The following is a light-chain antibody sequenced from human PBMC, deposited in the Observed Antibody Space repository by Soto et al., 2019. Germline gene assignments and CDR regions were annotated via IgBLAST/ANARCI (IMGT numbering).Light chain of an antibody. J-gene: IGKJ2*01. V-gene: IGKV1-5*03. Sequence: DIQMTQSPSTLSASVGDRVTITCRASQTISAWLAWYQQKPGKAPKVLIYKASTLASGVPSRFSGGGSGTEFTLTISSLQPDDFATYYCQQYNSFSYTFGHGTKLEIK. CDR2: KAS. CDR1: QTISAW. CDR3: QQYNSFSYT.